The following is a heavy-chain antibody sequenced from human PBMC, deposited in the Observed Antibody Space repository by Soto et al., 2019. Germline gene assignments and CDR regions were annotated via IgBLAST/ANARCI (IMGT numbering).Heavy chain of an antibody. Sequence: ASVKVSCKASGGTFSSYAISWVRQAPGQGLEWMEGIIPIFGTANYAQKFQGRVTITADESTSTAYMELSSLRSEDTAVYYCASGDFWSGYYTGHYYYYGMDVWGQGTTVTVSS. V-gene: IGHV1-69*13. D-gene: IGHD3-3*01. J-gene: IGHJ6*02. CDR3: ASGDFWSGYYTGHYYYYGMDV. CDR2: IIPIFGTA. CDR1: GGTFSSYA.